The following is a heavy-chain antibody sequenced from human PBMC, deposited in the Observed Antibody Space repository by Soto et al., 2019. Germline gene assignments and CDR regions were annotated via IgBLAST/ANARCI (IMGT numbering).Heavy chain of an antibody. CDR1: GGTFSSYA. CDR3: ARGPVGATYPIMFDY. D-gene: IGHD1-26*01. J-gene: IGHJ4*02. V-gene: IGHV1-69*13. Sequence: SVKVSCKASGGTFSSYAISWVRQAPGQGLEWMGGIIPIFGTANYAQKFQGRVTITADEFTSTAYMELSSLRSEDTAVYYCARGPVGATYPIMFDYWGQGTLVTVSS. CDR2: IIPIFGTA.